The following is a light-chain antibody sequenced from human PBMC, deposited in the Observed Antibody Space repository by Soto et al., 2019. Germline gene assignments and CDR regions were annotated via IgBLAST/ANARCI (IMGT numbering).Light chain of an antibody. CDR2: GAS. J-gene: IGKJ1*01. Sequence: EIVLTQSPGTLSLSPGDRATLSCRASQTVSNNYLAWCQQKPGQAPRVIMYGASRRATGIPDRFSGGGSGTDFTLTISRLEPEDFAVYFCQQRANWPPVTFGQGTKVDIK. CDR1: QTVSNNY. CDR3: QQRANWPPVT. V-gene: IGKV3D-20*02.